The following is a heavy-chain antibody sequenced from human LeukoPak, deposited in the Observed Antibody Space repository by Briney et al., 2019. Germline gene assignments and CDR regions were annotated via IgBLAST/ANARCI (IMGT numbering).Heavy chain of an antibody. CDR2: ISYDGSNK. J-gene: IGHJ4*02. CDR3: AKKRYFDY. Sequence: GRSLRLSCAASGFTFSSYGMHWVRQAPGKGLEWVAVISYDGSNKYYADSVKGRFTISRDNSKNTLYLQMNSLRAEDTAVYYCAKKRYFDYWGQGTLVTVSS. V-gene: IGHV3-30*18. CDR1: GFTFSSYG.